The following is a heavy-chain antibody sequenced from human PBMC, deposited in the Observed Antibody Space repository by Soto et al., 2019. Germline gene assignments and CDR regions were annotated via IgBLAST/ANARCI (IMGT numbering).Heavy chain of an antibody. Sequence: SVKVSCKASGGTFSTYAISWVRQAPGQGLEWMGGIIPIFGTANYAQKFQGRVTITADESTSTAYTELSSLRSEDTAVYYCARRQYYYDSSYYYYYGMDVWGQGTTVTVSS. CDR1: GGTFSTYA. V-gene: IGHV1-69*13. CDR3: ARRQYYYDSSYYYYYGMDV. D-gene: IGHD3-22*01. J-gene: IGHJ6*02. CDR2: IIPIFGTA.